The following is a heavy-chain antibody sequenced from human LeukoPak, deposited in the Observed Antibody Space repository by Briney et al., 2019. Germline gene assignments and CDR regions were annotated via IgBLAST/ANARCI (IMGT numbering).Heavy chain of an antibody. CDR2: VNSDGSTT. J-gene: IGHJ4*02. CDR1: GFTFNTYW. CDR3: ARGGVDY. Sequence: GGSLRLSCAASGFTFNTYWMYWVRQAPGKGLVWVSRVNSDGSTTSYADSVKGRFTISRDNAKNTLYLQMNSLRVDDTAVYYCARGGVDYWGPGTLVTVSS. V-gene: IGHV3-74*01.